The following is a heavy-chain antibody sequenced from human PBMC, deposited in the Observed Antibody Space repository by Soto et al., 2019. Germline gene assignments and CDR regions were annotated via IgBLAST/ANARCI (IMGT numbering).Heavy chain of an antibody. V-gene: IGHV4-30-4*01. CDR2: IYYSGST. CDR3: ARDARGWFDP. Sequence: SETLSLTCTVSRGSISSGDYYWSWIRQPPGKGLEWIGYIYYSGSTYYNPSLKSRVTISVDSSKNQFSLKLSSVTAADTAVYYCARDARGWFDPWGQGTLVTVSS. CDR1: RGSISSGDYY. J-gene: IGHJ5*02. D-gene: IGHD3-10*01.